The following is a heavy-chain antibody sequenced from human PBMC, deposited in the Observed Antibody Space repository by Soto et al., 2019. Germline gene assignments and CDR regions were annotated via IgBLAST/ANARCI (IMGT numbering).Heavy chain of an antibody. CDR1: GFTFSSCA. V-gene: IGHV3-23*01. Sequence: EVQLLESGGGLVQPGGSLRLSCAASGFTFSSCAMSWVRQAPGKGLEWVSAIRGSGGSTYYADSVKGRFTISRDNSKNTLYLQMNSLRAEDTAVYYCAKDNSYGDYYYHMDLWGKGTTVTVSS. D-gene: IGHD5-18*01. J-gene: IGHJ6*03. CDR2: IRGSGGST. CDR3: AKDNSYGDYYYHMDL.